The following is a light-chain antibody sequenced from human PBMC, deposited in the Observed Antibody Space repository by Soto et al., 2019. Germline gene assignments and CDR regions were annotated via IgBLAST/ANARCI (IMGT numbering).Light chain of an antibody. J-gene: IGKJ2*01. CDR1: QDISKS. V-gene: IGKV1-33*01. CDR2: GAS. Sequence: DIQLTQSPSSLSASVGDRVTITCQASQDISKSLNWYQQRPGKAPKLLIHGASTLETGVPSRFIGYGSGTYFTFTISSLQPEDIATYYCQQYDNLLYTFGQGTQLEIK. CDR3: QQYDNLLYT.